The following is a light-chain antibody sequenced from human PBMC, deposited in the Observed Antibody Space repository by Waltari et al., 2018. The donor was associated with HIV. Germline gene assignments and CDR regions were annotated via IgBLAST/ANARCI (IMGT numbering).Light chain of an antibody. CDR2: KDS. V-gene: IGLV3-25*03. CDR3: QSADSSGTYVL. Sequence: SYELTQPPSVSVSPGQTARITCSGDALPNQYAYWYQRKPGQAPVLVIYKDSERPSGIPERFSGSSSGTTVTLTICGVQAEDEADYYCQSADSSGTYVLFGGGTKLTVL. J-gene: IGLJ2*01. CDR1: ALPNQY.